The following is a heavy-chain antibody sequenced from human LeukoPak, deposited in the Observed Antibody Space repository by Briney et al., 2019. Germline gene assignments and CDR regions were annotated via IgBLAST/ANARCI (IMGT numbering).Heavy chain of an antibody. D-gene: IGHD2-2*02. CDR3: ARDRCSSTSCYNTPNWFDP. J-gene: IGHJ5*02. V-gene: IGHV3-20*01. CDR2: INWNGGSR. CDR1: GFKFDDYG. Sequence: GGSLRLSCAASGFKFDDYGMSWVRQVPGKGLEWVSGINWNGGSRGYADSVKGRFTISRDNAKNSVYLQMNSLRSEDTAFYHCARDRCSSTSCYNTPNWFDPWGQGTLVTVSS.